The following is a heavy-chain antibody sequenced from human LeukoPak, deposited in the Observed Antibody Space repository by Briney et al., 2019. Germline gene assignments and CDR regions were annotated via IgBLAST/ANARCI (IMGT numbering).Heavy chain of an antibody. V-gene: IGHV3-30*18. Sequence: GSLRLSCAASGFIFSSYGMHWVRQAPGKGLEWVATISHDGSNKNYGDSVKGRFTISRDNSRNTLYLQMNSLRPEDTAVYHCAKDWGNYFASGSSYLDYWGQGTLVTVSS. CDR3: AKDWGNYFASGSSYLDY. CDR2: ISHDGSNK. CDR1: GFIFSSYG. J-gene: IGHJ4*02. D-gene: IGHD3-10*01.